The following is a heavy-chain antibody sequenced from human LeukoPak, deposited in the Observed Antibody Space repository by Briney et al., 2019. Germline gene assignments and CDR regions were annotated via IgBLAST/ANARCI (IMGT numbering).Heavy chain of an antibody. CDR2: INAGNGNT. CDR3: ARDSRAAAGADY. CDR1: GYTFISYA. J-gene: IGHJ4*02. V-gene: IGHV1-3*01. D-gene: IGHD6-13*01. Sequence: ASVKVSCKASGYTFISYAMHWVRQAPGQRLEWMGWINAGNGNTKYSQKFQGRVTITRDTSASTAYMELRSLRSDDTAVYYCARDSRAAAGADYWGQGTLVTVSS.